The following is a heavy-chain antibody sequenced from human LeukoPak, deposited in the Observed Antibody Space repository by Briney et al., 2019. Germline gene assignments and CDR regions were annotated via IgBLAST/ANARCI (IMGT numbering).Heavy chain of an antibody. CDR3: ARSLDSVFDY. CDR1: GDTVSTTRAV. V-gene: IGHV6-1*01. CDR2: TYYRSKWNN. Sequence: SQTLSLTCAISGDTVSTTRAVWNWVRQSPSRGLEWLGRTYYRSKWNNDYAVSVNSRITINPDTSKNQFSLQLNSVTPEDTAVYYCARSLDSVFDYWGQGTLVTVSS. D-gene: IGHD1-1*01. J-gene: IGHJ4*02.